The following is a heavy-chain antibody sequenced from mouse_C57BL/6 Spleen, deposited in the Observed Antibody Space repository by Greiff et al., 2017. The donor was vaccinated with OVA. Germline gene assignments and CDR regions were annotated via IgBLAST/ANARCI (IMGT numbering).Heavy chain of an antibody. CDR2: IDPEDGDT. Sequence: VHVKQSGAELVRPGASVKLSCTASGFNIKDYYMHWVKQRPEQGLEWIGRIDPEDGDTEYAPKFQGKATMTADTSSNTAYLQLSSLTSEDTAVYYCTTNYYGSSPMDYWGQGTSVTVSS. V-gene: IGHV14-1*01. CDR1: GFNIKDYY. CDR3: TTNYYGSSPMDY. J-gene: IGHJ4*01. D-gene: IGHD1-1*01.